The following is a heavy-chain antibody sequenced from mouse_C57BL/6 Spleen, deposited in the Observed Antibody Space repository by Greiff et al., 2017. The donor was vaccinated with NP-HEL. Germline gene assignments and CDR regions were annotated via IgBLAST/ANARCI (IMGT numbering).Heavy chain of an antibody. CDR3: AIYYYGRAMDY. J-gene: IGHJ4*01. Sequence: QVQLKESGAELARPGASVKLSCKASGYTFTSYGISWVKQRTGQGLEWIGEIYPRSGNTYYNEKFKGKATLTADKSSSTAYMELRSLTSEDSAVYFCAIYYYGRAMDYWGQGTSVTVSS. V-gene: IGHV1-81*01. CDR1: GYTFTSYG. D-gene: IGHD1-1*01. CDR2: IYPRSGNT.